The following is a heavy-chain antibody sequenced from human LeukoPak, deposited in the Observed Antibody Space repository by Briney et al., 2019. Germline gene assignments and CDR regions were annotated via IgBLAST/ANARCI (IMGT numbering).Heavy chain of an antibody. CDR3: ARDLSGLGIERFLYYYYGMDV. J-gene: IGHJ6*02. Sequence: PGGSLRLSCAASGFTFSSYAMHWVRQAPGKGLEWVAVISYDGSNKYYADSVKGRFTISRDNSKNTLYLQMNSLRAEDTAVYYCARDLSGLGIERFLYYYYGMDVWGQGTTVTVSS. CDR1: GFTFSSYA. D-gene: IGHD2/OR15-2a*01. V-gene: IGHV3-30-3*01. CDR2: ISYDGSNK.